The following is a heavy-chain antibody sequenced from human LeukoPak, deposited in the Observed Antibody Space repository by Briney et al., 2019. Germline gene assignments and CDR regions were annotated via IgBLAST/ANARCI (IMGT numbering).Heavy chain of an antibody. J-gene: IGHJ4*02. CDR3: ARRWGYCQDY. Sequence: PAETLSLTCTVSGGSISIYYWSWIRQPPGKGLEWIGYIYNSGSTYYNPSLKSRVTISVDTSKNQFSLRLSSVTAADAAVYYCARRWGYCQDYWGQGTLVTVSS. CDR2: IYNSGST. D-gene: IGHD3-16*01. CDR1: GGSISIYY. V-gene: IGHV4-59*01.